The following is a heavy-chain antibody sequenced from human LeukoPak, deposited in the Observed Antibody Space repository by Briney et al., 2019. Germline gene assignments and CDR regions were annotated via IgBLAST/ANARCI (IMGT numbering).Heavy chain of an antibody. CDR2: IYTSGST. Sequence: TSQTLSLTCTVSGGSISSGGYYWSWIRQHPGKGLEWIGRIYTSGSTNYNPSIKSRVTISVDTTKNQFSLKLSSLTAADTAVYYCARGRPYCGGDCGKTASDAFDIWGQGTMVTVSS. CDR3: ARGRPYCGGDCGKTASDAFDI. V-gene: IGHV4-61*02. D-gene: IGHD2-21*02. J-gene: IGHJ3*02. CDR1: GGSISSGGYY.